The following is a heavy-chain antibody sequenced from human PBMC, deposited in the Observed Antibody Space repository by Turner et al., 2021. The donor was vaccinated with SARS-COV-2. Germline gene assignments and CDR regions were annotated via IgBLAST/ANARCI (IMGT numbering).Heavy chain of an antibody. D-gene: IGHD1-26*01. CDR2: INHGVST. V-gene: IGHV4-34*01. Sequence: QVQLQKWGAGLLKPSATLSFSCTVYGGSFSGYYWSWMRQPPGKGLEWIRDINHGVSTNYNPSIKSRITTSVDTSKNHFSLKLGSVTSADTAVYYCARGIWSFWYFDLWGRGTLVTVSS. J-gene: IGHJ2*01. CDR3: ARGIWSFWYFDL. CDR1: GGSFSGYY.